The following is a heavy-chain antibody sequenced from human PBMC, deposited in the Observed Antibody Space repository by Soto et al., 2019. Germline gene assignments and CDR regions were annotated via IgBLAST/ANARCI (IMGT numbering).Heavy chain of an antibody. CDR2: VSHDGSNK. V-gene: IGHV3-30-3*01. D-gene: IGHD6-19*01. J-gene: IGHJ4*02. Sequence: QVQLVESGGGVVQPGRSLRLSCAASGFSFSSCAMHWVRQAPGKGLEWVAVVSHDGSNKYYADSVKGPVTISRDNSINTVYLQRNSLRAEDTAVYYCARGSIAVAGIAYYFDYWGQGTLVTVSS. CDR1: GFSFSSCA. CDR3: ARGSIAVAGIAYYFDY.